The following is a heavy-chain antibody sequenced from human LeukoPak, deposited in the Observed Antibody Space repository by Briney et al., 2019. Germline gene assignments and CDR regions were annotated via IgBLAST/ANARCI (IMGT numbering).Heavy chain of an antibody. Sequence: APVKVSCKASGYTFTSYGISWVRQAPGQGLEWMGWISAYNGNTNYAQKLQGRVTMTTDTSTSTAYMELRSLRSDDTAVYYCARRTYYYDSSGYYYFDYWGQGTLVTVSS. CDR3: ARRTYYYDSSGYYYFDY. CDR1: GYTFTSYG. D-gene: IGHD3-22*01. CDR2: ISAYNGNT. V-gene: IGHV1-18*01. J-gene: IGHJ4*02.